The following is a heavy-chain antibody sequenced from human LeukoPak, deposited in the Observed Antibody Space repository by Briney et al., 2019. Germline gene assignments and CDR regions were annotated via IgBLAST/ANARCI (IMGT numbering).Heavy chain of an antibody. Sequence: ASVKVSCKTSGYPFTTWEINWVRQAAGQGLEWMGWVHPNGGNTAYAQKFQGRVTMTRDTSISTAYMELSGLTSDDTAVYFCARYRIAALGDLNFDYWGQGTLVTVSS. CDR2: VHPNGGNT. CDR3: ARYRIAALGDLNFDY. J-gene: IGHJ4*02. V-gene: IGHV1-8*01. D-gene: IGHD6-6*01. CDR1: GYPFTTWE.